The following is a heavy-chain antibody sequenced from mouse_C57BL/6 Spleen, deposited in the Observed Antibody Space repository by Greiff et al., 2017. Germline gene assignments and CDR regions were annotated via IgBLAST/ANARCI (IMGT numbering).Heavy chain of an antibody. J-gene: IGHJ2*01. CDR1: GYTFTSYW. CDR2: IDPSDSET. Sequence: QVQLQQPGAELVRPGSSVKLSCKASGYTFTSYWMHWVKQRPIQGLEWIGNIDPSDSETHYNQKFKDKATLTVAKSSSTAYMQLSSLTSEDSAVYYCARFPNYYGSSYSFDYWGQGTTLTVSS. CDR3: ARFPNYYGSSYSFDY. D-gene: IGHD1-1*01. V-gene: IGHV1-52*01.